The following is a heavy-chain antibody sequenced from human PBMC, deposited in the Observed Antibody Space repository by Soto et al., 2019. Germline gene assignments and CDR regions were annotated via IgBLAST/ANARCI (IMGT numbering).Heavy chain of an antibody. J-gene: IGHJ5*02. CDR3: ARGAVVVPAAIPFDP. V-gene: IGHV1-69*02. CDR1: GGTFSSYT. CDR2: IIPILGIA. Sequence: QVQLVQSGAEVKKPGSSVKVSCKASGGTFSSYTISWVRQAPGQGLEWMGRIIPILGIANYAQKFQGRVTITANKSTCTAYMELSSLRSEDTAVYYCARGAVVVPAAIPFDPWGQGTLVTVSS. D-gene: IGHD2-2*01.